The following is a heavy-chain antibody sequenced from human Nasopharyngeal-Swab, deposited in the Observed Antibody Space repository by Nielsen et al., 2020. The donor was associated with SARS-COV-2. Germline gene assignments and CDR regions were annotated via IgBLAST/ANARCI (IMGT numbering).Heavy chain of an antibody. CDR1: GFRDYS. Sequence: GESLKISCVDSGFRDYSMNWVRQAPGKGLEWVSSISSSSSDIYYADSVKGRFTISRDNAKRTLYLQMNSLRAEDTAVYYCARETSDTGMYYFDSWGQGTLVAVSS. CDR3: ARETSDTGMYYFDS. CDR2: ISSSSSDI. D-gene: IGHD1-1*01. V-gene: IGHV3-21*01. J-gene: IGHJ4*02.